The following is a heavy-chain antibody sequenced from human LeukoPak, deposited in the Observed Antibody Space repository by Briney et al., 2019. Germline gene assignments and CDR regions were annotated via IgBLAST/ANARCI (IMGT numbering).Heavy chain of an antibody. Sequence: GESLRLSCAASGFTFNNYAMNWVRQAPGKGLEWVSSISGGGETTYYADSAKGRFTISRDNSQNTLYLQMNSLRAEDTAVYYCARVYADYVGYFFFDCWGQGTLVTVSS. CDR2: ISGGGETT. J-gene: IGHJ5*01. V-gene: IGHV3-23*01. CDR1: GFTFNNYA. CDR3: ARVYADYVGYFFFDC. D-gene: IGHD4-17*01.